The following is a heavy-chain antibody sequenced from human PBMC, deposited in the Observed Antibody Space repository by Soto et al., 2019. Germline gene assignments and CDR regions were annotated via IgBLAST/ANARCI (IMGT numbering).Heavy chain of an antibody. Sequence: EVQLVESGGGLVRPGESLRLSCAASGFTFTSAWINWVRQAPGKGLEWAGRIKSKTDGGTVDYGAPVKGRFTISRDDSKNTAYVQMNSLRNEDTAVYYCTTAERGGSYYSDYWGQGTLVTVSS. CDR2: IKSKTDGGTV. CDR1: GFTFTSAW. J-gene: IGHJ4*02. D-gene: IGHD1-26*01. CDR3: TTAERGGSYYSDY. V-gene: IGHV3-15*07.